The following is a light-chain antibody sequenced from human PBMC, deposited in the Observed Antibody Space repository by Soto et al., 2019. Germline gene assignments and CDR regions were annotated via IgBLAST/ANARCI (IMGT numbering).Light chain of an antibody. CDR2: RNT. J-gene: IGLJ2*01. CDR1: SSNIGTNY. Sequence: QSVLTQPPSVSGTPGQRVTISCSGSSSNIGTNYVYWYQHVPGTAPKLLIHRNTQRPSGVPDRFSGSKSGTSASLAISGLRSEDEADYYCAAWDDSLSVLFGGGTKLTDL. V-gene: IGLV1-47*01. CDR3: AAWDDSLSVL.